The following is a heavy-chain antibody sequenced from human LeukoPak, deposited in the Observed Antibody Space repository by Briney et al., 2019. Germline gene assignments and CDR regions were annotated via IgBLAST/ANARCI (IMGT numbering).Heavy chain of an antibody. J-gene: IGHJ6*02. CDR2: ISGSGGST. CDR3: AKENRYYDSSGSPYYYGMDV. Sequence: GGSLRLSCAASGFTFSSYAMSWVRQAPGKGLEWVSAISGSGGSTYYADSVKGRFTISRDNSKNTLYLQMNSLRAEDTALYYCAKENRYYDSSGSPYYYGMDVWGQGTLVTVSS. V-gene: IGHV3-23*01. D-gene: IGHD3-22*01. CDR1: GFTFSSYA.